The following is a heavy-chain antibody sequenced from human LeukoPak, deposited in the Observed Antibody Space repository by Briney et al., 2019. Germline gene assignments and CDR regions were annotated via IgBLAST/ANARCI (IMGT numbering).Heavy chain of an antibody. Sequence: SETLSLTCTVSGDSISNHYWSWIRQPAGKGLEWIGRIYASGSTNYNPSLKSRVTMSVEPAKNHFSLALNAVTAADTATFYCARGPVRDDGLTGISYYFGLDVWGHGTTVTVFS. V-gene: IGHV4-4*07. J-gene: IGHJ6*02. CDR2: IYASGST. D-gene: IGHD2-21*02. CDR3: ARGPVRDDGLTGISYYFGLDV. CDR1: GDSISNHY.